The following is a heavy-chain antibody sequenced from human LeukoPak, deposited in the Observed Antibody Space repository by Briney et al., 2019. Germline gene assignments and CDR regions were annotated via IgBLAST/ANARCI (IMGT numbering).Heavy chain of an antibody. CDR3: AKGYCSSTSCYRGYYFDY. J-gene: IGHJ4*02. D-gene: IGHD2-2*01. CDR2: IKEDGSEK. V-gene: IGHV3-7*01. Sequence: GGSLRLSCAASGFTFSSYWMSWVRQAPGKGLEWVANIKEDGSEKYYVDSVKGRFTISRDNAKNSLYLQMNSLRAEDTAVYYCAKGYCSSTSCYRGYYFDYWGQGTLVTVSS. CDR1: GFTFSSYW.